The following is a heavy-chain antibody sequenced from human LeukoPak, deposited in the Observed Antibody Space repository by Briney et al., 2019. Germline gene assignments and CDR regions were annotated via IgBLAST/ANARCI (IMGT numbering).Heavy chain of an antibody. CDR1: GYTFTGYY. J-gene: IGHJ4*02. Sequence: ASVKVSCKASGYTFTGYYMHWVRQAPGQGLEWMGWINPNSGGTNYAQKVQGRVTMTRDTSISTAYMELSRLRSDDTAVYYCARAYVWGSLDYWGQGTLVTVSS. V-gene: IGHV1-2*02. D-gene: IGHD3-16*01. CDR2: INPNSGGT. CDR3: ARAYVWGSLDY.